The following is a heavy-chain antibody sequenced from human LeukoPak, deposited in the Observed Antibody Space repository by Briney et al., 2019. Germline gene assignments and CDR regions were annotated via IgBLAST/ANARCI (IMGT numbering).Heavy chain of an antibody. CDR2: MNPNSGNT. CDR3: ARPYYSDSSDYPLDAFDI. Sequence: ASVKVSCKASGYTFTSYDINWVRQATGQGLEWMGWMNPNSGNTGYAQKFQGRVTMTRNTSISTAYMELSSLRSEDTDVYYCARPYYSDSSDYPLDAFDIWGQGTMVTVSS. V-gene: IGHV1-8*01. J-gene: IGHJ3*02. CDR1: GYTFTSYD. D-gene: IGHD3-22*01.